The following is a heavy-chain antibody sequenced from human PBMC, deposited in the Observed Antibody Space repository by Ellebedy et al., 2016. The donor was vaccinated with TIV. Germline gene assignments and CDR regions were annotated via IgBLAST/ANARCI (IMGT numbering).Heavy chain of an antibody. Sequence: GGSLRLSCKASGYTFTSYGISWVRQAPGQGLEWMGGIIPIFGTANYAQKFQGRVTLTADESTSTAYMELSSLRSEDTAVYYCAKGAIWFGAYGMDVWGQGTTVTVSS. D-gene: IGHD3-10*01. V-gene: IGHV1-69*01. CDR3: AKGAIWFGAYGMDV. CDR2: IIPIFGTA. J-gene: IGHJ6*02. CDR1: GYTFTSYG.